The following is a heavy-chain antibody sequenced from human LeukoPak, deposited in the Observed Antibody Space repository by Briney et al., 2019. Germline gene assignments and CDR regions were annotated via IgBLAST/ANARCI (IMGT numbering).Heavy chain of an antibody. CDR1: GGTFSSYA. CDR3: ARSPYSSSRGWFDP. J-gene: IGHJ5*02. Sequence: GASVKVTCKASGGTFSSYAISWVRQAPGQGLEWMGGIIPIFGTANYAQKFQGRVTITTDESTSTAYMELSSLRSEDTAVYYCARSPYSSSRGWFDPWGQGTLVTVSS. D-gene: IGHD6-6*01. CDR2: IIPIFGTA. V-gene: IGHV1-69*05.